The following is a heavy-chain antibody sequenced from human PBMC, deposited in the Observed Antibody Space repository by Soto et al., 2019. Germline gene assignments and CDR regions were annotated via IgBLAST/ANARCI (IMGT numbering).Heavy chain of an antibody. CDR1: GYTFTSYD. J-gene: IGHJ6*03. CDR2: MNPNSGNT. V-gene: IGHV1-8*01. CDR3: ASSCTSCYDRDYYYYYYYMEV. D-gene: IGHD2-2*01. Sequence: ASVKVSCKASGYTFTSYDINWVRQATGQGLEWMGWMNPNSGNTGYAQKFQGRVTMTRNTSISTAYMELSSLRSEDTAVYYCASSCTSCYDRDYYYYYYYMEVWGKGTTVTVSS.